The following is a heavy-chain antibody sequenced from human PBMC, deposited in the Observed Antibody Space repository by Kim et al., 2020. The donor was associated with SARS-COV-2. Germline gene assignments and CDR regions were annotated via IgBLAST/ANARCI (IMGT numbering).Heavy chain of an antibody. Sequence: GGSLRLSCTASGFTFSSYAMSWVRQAPGKGLEWVSAISGSGGSTYYADSVKGRFTISRDNSKNTLYLQMNSLRAEDTAVYYCAKEGGIIRGYSYGYFFDYWGQGTLVTVSS. CDR2: ISGSGGST. J-gene: IGHJ4*02. V-gene: IGHV3-23*01. CDR1: GFTFSSYA. CDR3: AKEGGIIRGYSYGYFFDY. D-gene: IGHD5-18*01.